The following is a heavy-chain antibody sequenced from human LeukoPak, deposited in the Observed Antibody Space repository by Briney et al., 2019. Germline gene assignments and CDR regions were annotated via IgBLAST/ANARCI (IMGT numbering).Heavy chain of an antibody. V-gene: IGHV4-59*01. CDR1: GGSISSYY. D-gene: IGHD6-13*01. CDR3: AKTGYSRAFGAFDI. CDR2: IYYSGTT. Sequence: SETLSLTCTVSGGSISSYYWSWNRQPPGKGLEWIGYIYYSGTTNYSPSLKSRVTISVDTSKNQFSLKLSSVTAADTAVYYCAKTGYSRAFGAFDIWGQGTMVTVSS. J-gene: IGHJ3*02.